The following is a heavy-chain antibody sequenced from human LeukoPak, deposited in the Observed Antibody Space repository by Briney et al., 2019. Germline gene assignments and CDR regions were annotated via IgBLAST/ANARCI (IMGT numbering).Heavy chain of an antibody. CDR2: CYHSGST. V-gene: IGHV4-38-2*02. CDR1: GYFKSRGHY. CDR3: ARGHPRRQAAIDGWFDP. J-gene: IGHJ5*02. D-gene: IGHD2-2*01. Sequence: PSEPLSLICTLSGYFKSRGHYLGSLGPRPGTGLDRVGNCYHSGSTYYNPALKSRVTISVDMSKNQFSLKLSSVTAADTAVYYCARGHPRRQAAIDGWFDPWGQGTLVTVSS.